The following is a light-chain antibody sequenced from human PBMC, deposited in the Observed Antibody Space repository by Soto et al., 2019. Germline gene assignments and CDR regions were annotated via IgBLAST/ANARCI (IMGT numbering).Light chain of an antibody. V-gene: IGLV1-51*01. CDR1: SSNIGGNS. Sequence: QSVLTQSPSVSAAPGQMVAISCSGSSSNIGGNSVSWYQQLPGTAPKLLIYDDNKRPSGIPDRFSGSKSGTSATLGITGFQTGDEADYYCGSWDSSLSDYVFGTGTKVTVL. CDR2: DDN. CDR3: GSWDSSLSDYV. J-gene: IGLJ1*01.